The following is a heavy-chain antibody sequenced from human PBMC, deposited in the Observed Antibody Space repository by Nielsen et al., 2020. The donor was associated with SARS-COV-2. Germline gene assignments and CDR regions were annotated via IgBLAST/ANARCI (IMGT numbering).Heavy chain of an antibody. CDR2: ISWNSGSI. J-gene: IGHJ4*02. V-gene: IGHV3-9*01. D-gene: IGHD6-13*01. CDR1: GFTFDDHA. CDR3: ARDYSRSWGGVFDY. Sequence: GGSLRLSCAGSGFTFDDHAMHWVRQAPGKGLEWVSGISWNSGSIDYADSVKGRFTISRDNAKNSLILQMDSLRAEDTALYYCARDYSRSWGGVFDYWGQGTLVTVSS.